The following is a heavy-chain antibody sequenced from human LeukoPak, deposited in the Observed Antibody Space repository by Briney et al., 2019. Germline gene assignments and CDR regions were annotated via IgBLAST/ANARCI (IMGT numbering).Heavy chain of an antibody. CDR1: GFTFSSYW. J-gene: IGHJ4*02. D-gene: IGHD6-19*01. Sequence: PGGSLRLSCAASGFTFSSYWMSWVRQAPGKGLEWVAKIKQDGSEKYFVDSVKGRFTISRDNAQNSLYLQMNSLRAEDTAVYYCTREYYYLIALAGHYFDYWGQGTLVTVSS. CDR3: TREYYYLIALAGHYFDY. V-gene: IGHV3-7*01. CDR2: IKQDGSEK.